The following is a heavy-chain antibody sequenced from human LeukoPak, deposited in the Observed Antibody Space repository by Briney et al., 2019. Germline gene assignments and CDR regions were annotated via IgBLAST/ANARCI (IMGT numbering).Heavy chain of an antibody. V-gene: IGHV1-18*01. D-gene: IGHD6-13*01. CDR2: ISAYNGNT. Sequence: ASVKVSCKASGYTFTSYGISWVRQAPGQGLEWMGWISAYNGNTNYAQKLQGRVTMTTDTSTSTVYMELRSLRSDDTAVYYCAINPRSPHFPNDAFDIWGQGTMVTVSS. J-gene: IGHJ3*02. CDR1: GYTFTSYG. CDR3: AINPRSPHFPNDAFDI.